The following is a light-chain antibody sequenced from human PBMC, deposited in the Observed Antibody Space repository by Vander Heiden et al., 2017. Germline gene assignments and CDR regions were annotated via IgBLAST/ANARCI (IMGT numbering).Light chain of an antibody. V-gene: IGKV2-28*01. CDR2: LGS. J-gene: IGKJ5*01. Sequence: DLVMTQSPLSLPVTPGEPASISCRSSQSLLHSNGYNYLDWYLQKPGQSPQLLIYLGSNRASGVPDRFSGSGSGTDFTLKISRVEAGDVGVYYCMQTLQTLFGQGTRLEIK. CDR1: QSLLHSNGYNY. CDR3: MQTLQTL.